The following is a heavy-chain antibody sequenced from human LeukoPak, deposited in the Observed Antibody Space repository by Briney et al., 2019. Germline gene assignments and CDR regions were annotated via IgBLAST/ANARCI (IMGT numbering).Heavy chain of an antibody. CDR2: IRYDGSNK. J-gene: IGHJ1*01. Sequence: GGSLRLSCAASGFTFSSYGMHWVRQAPGKGLEWVAFIRYDGSNKYYADSVKGRFTISRDNSKNTLYLQMNSLRAEDTAVYYCAKDRGPWYSSSSGYFQHWGQGTLVTVSS. CDR1: GFTFSSYG. D-gene: IGHD6-6*01. CDR3: AKDRGPWYSSSSGYFQH. V-gene: IGHV3-30*02.